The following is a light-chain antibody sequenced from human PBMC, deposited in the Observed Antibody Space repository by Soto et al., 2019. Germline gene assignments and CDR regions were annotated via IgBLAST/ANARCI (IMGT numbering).Light chain of an antibody. CDR3: QSYDSRLSESV. J-gene: IGLJ1*01. CDR1: SSNIGANYD. V-gene: IGLV1-40*01. CDR2: GNS. Sequence: QSALTQPPSVSGAPGQRVTISCTGSSSNIGANYDVHWYQQLPGTAPKLLIYGNSNRPSGVPDRFSGSKSGTSASLAITGLQAEDEADYYCQSYDSRLSESVFGTGTKVTVL.